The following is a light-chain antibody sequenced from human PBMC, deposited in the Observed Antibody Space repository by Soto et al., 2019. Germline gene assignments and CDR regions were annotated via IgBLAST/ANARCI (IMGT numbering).Light chain of an antibody. CDR3: CSYAGSRRV. CDR2: EGS. Sequence: QPASVSGSPGQSITISCTGTSSDVGSYNLVSWYQQHPGKAPKLMIYEGSKRPSGVSNRFSGSKSGNTASLTISGLQAEDEADYYCCSYAGSRRVFGGGTKVTVL. J-gene: IGLJ3*02. CDR1: SSDVGSYNL. V-gene: IGLV2-23*01.